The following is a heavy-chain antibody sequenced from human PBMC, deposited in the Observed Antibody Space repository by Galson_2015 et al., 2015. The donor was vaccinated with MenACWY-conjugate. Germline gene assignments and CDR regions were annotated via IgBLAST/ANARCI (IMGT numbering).Heavy chain of an antibody. CDR3: ARDTCSGGSCYYHDALDI. CDR1: GFTFSSYR. Sequence: SLRLSCAASGFTFSSYRMNWVRQAPGKGLEWVSSISSSSSYIYYADSVKGRFTISRDNAKNSLYLQMNSLRAEDTAVYYCARDTCSGGSCYYHDALDIWGQGTMVTVSS. CDR2: ISSSSSYI. V-gene: IGHV3-21*01. J-gene: IGHJ3*02. D-gene: IGHD2-15*01.